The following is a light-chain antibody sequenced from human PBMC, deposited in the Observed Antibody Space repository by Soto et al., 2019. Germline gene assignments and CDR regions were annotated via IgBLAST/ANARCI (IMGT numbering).Light chain of an antibody. CDR3: PYYDSSLSGVV. V-gene: IGLV1-40*01. J-gene: IGLJ2*01. CDR2: GNT. Sequence: QSVLTQPPSVSGAPGQTVTISCTGSSSNIGAGYDVHWYQQLPGTAPKLLIYGNTNRPSGVPDRFSGSKSGNSASLAITGLQAEDEADYCCPYYDSSLSGVVFGGGTKLTVL. CDR1: SSNIGAGYD.